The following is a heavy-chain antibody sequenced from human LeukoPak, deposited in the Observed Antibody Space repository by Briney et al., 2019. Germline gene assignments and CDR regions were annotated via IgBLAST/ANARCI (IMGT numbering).Heavy chain of an antibody. CDR2: ISSSSSTI. CDR1: GFTFSSYS. V-gene: IGHV3-48*01. J-gene: IGHJ4*02. Sequence: GGSLRLSCTASGFTFSSYSMNWVRQAPGKGLEWVSYISSSSSTIYYADSVKGRFTISRDNAKNSLYLRMNSLRAEDTAVYYCAVSSGWSIRGYYFDYWGQGTLVTVSS. D-gene: IGHD6-19*01. CDR3: AVSSGWSIRGYYFDY.